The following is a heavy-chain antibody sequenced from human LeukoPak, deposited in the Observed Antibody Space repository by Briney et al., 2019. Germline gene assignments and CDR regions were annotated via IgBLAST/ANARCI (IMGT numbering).Heavy chain of an antibody. CDR1: GGSFSGYY. J-gene: IGHJ6*03. CDR3: AASTQLVPTYYYYYYMDV. D-gene: IGHD6-13*01. V-gene: IGHV4-34*01. CDR2: INHSGST. Sequence: PSETLSLTCAVYGGSFSGYYWSWIRQPPGKGLEWIGEINHSGSTNYNPSLKSRVTISVDTSKNQFSLKLSSVTAADTAVYYCAASTQLVPTYYYYYYMDVWGKGTTVTVSS.